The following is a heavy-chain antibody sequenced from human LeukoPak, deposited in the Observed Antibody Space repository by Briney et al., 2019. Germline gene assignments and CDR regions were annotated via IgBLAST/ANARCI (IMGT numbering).Heavy chain of an antibody. CDR2: IKQDGSEK. V-gene: IGHV3-7*01. Sequence: PGGSLRLSCVGSGFTFTTYWMSWVRQAPGKGLEWVANIKQDGSEKYYVDSVKGRFTISRDNAKNSLYLQMNSLRAEDTAVYYCARSNVDTAMDYYYYYMDVWGKGTTVTVSS. CDR1: GFTFTTYW. J-gene: IGHJ6*03. CDR3: ARSNVDTAMDYYYYYMDV. D-gene: IGHD5-18*01.